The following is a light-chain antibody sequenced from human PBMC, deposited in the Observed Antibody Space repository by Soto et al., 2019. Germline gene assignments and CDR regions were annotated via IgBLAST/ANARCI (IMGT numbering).Light chain of an antibody. Sequence: QSALTQPPSVSATPGQRVTISCSGGSSNIGSNSVNWYQQVPGMAPKLLIYNNNQRPSGVPDQFSGSKSGTSASLAISGLQSEDEADFYCAAWDTSLKVVFGGGTKLTVL. V-gene: IGLV1-44*01. J-gene: IGLJ3*02. CDR2: NNN. CDR3: AAWDTSLKVV. CDR1: SSNIGSNS.